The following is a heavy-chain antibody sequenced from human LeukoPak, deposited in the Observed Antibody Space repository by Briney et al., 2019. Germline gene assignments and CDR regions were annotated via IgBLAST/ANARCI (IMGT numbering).Heavy chain of an antibody. CDR3: ARVALYYDILTGQNWFDP. CDR2: IQYDGSNE. CDR1: GFTFSSYG. V-gene: IGHV3-30*02. J-gene: IGHJ5*02. D-gene: IGHD3-9*01. Sequence: GGSLRLSCAASGFTFSSYGMHWVRQAPGKGLEWVAYIQYDGSNEQYADSVKGRFSISRDSSKNILYLQMNSLRAEDTAVYCCARVALYYDILTGQNWFDPWGQGTLVTVSS.